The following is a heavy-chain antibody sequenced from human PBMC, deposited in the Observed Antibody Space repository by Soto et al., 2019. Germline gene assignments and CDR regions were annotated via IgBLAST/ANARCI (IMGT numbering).Heavy chain of an antibody. J-gene: IGHJ4*02. CDR1: GGSISSGDYY. Sequence: SETLSLTCTVSGGSISSGDYYWSWIRQPPGKGLEWIGYIYYSGSTYYNPSLKSRVTISVDTSKNQFSLKLSSVTAADTAVYYCASRSGGSSSLEDYWGQGTLVTVSS. CDR2: IYYSGST. D-gene: IGHD2-15*01. CDR3: ASRSGGSSSLEDY. V-gene: IGHV4-30-4*01.